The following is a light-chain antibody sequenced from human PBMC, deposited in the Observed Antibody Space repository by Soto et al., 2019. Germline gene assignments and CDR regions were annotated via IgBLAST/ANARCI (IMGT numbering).Light chain of an antibody. V-gene: IGLV2-14*01. J-gene: IGLJ3*02. CDR1: SSDVGGYNY. CDR3: SSYTSSSTLV. CDR2: EVS. Sequence: QSVLTQPASVSGSPGQSITISCTGTSSDVGGYNYVSWYQQHPGKAPKLMIYEVSNRPSGVSNRFPGSKSGNTASLTISGLQAEDEADYYCSSYTSSSTLVFGGGTKVTVL.